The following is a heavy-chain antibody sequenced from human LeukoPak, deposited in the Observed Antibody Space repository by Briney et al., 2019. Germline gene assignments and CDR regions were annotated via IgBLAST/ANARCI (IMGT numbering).Heavy chain of an antibody. V-gene: IGHV4-34*01. J-gene: IGHJ4*02. CDR1: GGSFSGYY. CDR2: INHSGST. Sequence: SETLSLTCAVYGGSFSGYYWSWIRQPPGKWLEWIGEINHSGSTNYNPSLKSRVTISVDTSKNQFSLKLSSVTAADTAVYYCARGNSQRWLQFRYWGQGTLVTVSS. D-gene: IGHD5-24*01. CDR3: ARGNSQRWLQFRY.